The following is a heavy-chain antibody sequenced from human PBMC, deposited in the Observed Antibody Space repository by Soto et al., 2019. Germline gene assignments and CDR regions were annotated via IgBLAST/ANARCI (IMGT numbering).Heavy chain of an antibody. J-gene: IGHJ5*02. D-gene: IGHD2-2*01. CDR1: GGSISSGGYS. Sequence: SETLSLTCAVSGGSISSGGYSWSWIRQPPGKGLEWIGYIYHSGNTYYNPSLKSRVTISVDRSKNQFSLKLSSVTAADTAVYYCARVPDRXGQGTLVTVSS. CDR3: ARVPDR. V-gene: IGHV4-30-2*01. CDR2: IYHSGNT.